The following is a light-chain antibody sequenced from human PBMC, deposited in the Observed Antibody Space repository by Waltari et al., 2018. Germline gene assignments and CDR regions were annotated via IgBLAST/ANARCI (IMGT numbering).Light chain of an antibody. Sequence: SYELTPPPSVSVSPGQTASITCSGDKLGDKYAWWYQQKPGQSPVLVIYQDSKRPSGIPERFSGSNSGNTATLTISGTQAMDEADYYCQAWDSSPLFGGGTKLTVL. V-gene: IGLV3-1*01. CDR2: QDS. J-gene: IGLJ2*01. CDR1: KLGDKY. CDR3: QAWDSSPL.